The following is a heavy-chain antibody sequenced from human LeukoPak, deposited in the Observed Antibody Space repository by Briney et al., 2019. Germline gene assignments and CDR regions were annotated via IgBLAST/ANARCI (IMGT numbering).Heavy chain of an antibody. CDR3: TRGGNYGPLDS. J-gene: IGHJ4*02. Sequence: GGSLRLSCAASGFTFSSYAMTWVRQTPGKGLEWVSAISTSGGDKLYADSVRGRLTISRDNSKNTLYLQMSSLRDEDTAIYYCTRGGNYGPLDSWGQGTLVTVSS. D-gene: IGHD1-7*01. CDR1: GFTFSSYA. V-gene: IGHV3-23*01. CDR2: ISTSGGDK.